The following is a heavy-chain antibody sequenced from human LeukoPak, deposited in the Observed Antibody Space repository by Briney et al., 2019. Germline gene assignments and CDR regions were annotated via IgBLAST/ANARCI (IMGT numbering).Heavy chain of an antibody. Sequence: ASVKVSCKASGYTFTGYYMHWVRQAPGQGLEWMGWINPNSGGTNYAQKFQGRVTMTRDTSISTAYMELSRLRSDDTAVYYCARDIVVVPAAVTYYMDVRGKGTTVTVSS. D-gene: IGHD2-2*01. V-gene: IGHV1-2*02. J-gene: IGHJ6*03. CDR2: INPNSGGT. CDR1: GYTFTGYY. CDR3: ARDIVVVPAAVTYYMDV.